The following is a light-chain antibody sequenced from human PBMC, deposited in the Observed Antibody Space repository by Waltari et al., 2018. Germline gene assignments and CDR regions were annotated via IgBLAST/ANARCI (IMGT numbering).Light chain of an antibody. CDR3: NSFTSSNTVI. V-gene: IGLV2-14*03. CDR1: SSDIGRYNY. CDR2: DVR. J-gene: IGLJ2*01. Sequence: QSALTQPASVSGSPGQSITISCTGTSSDIGRYNYVSWFQQHPGKAPKLMIYDVRNRHSGVSNRFSGSKSDYTASLTISGLQAEDEAVYFCNSFTSSNTVIFGGGTKLTV.